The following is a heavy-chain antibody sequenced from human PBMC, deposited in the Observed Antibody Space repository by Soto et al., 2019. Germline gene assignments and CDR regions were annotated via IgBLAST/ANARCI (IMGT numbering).Heavy chain of an antibody. D-gene: IGHD7-27*01. V-gene: IGHV4-4*02. Sequence: LSLTCGVSGDSITTYKWWTWVRQTPGKGLEWIGEIYDSGNTRYNPSLKSRVTISKDTSKNELPLKLNSVTVADTAVYYCATCQLGEYYYAMDIWGQGTTVTVSS. CDR3: ATCQLGEYYYAMDI. CDR2: IYDSGNT. J-gene: IGHJ6*02. CDR1: GDSITTYKW.